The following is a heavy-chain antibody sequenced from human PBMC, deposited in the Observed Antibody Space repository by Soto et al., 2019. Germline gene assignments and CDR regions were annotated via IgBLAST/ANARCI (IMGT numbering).Heavy chain of an antibody. J-gene: IGHJ6*02. Sequence: GWSLRLACASSVFTFTIHATHLVRQTPGKVLEWVAAISYDEIDKKYASSVKGRFTVSSDNVKNTLSLQMNSLRTEDTAVYYCAKDSGYQLPDNYFYYGLDVWGQGTTVTVSS. D-gene: IGHD2-2*01. CDR1: VFTFTIHA. V-gene: IGHV3-30*18. CDR3: AKDSGYQLPDNYFYYGLDV. CDR2: ISYDEIDK.